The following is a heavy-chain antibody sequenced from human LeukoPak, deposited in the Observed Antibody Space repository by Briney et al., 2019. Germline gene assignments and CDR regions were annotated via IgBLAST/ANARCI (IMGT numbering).Heavy chain of an antibody. J-gene: IGHJ4*02. D-gene: IGHD6-19*01. Sequence: GGSLRLSCAASGFTFSTYGMSWVRQAPGKGLEWISYISSRSTTIYYADSVKGRFTISRDNGKNTVYLQMNNLRVDDTAVFYCGKGSLAVAATPLDFWGQGTLVTVSS. CDR2: ISSRSTTI. CDR3: GKGSLAVAATPLDF. CDR1: GFTFSTYG. V-gene: IGHV3-48*04.